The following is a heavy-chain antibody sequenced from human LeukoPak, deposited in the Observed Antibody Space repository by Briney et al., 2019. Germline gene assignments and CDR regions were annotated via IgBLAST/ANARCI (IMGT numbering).Heavy chain of an antibody. CDR3: AKDLDCSSSSCSPPYYFDY. J-gene: IGHJ4*02. CDR1: GFTFSSYS. V-gene: IGHV3-23*01. D-gene: IGHD2-2*01. Sequence: GGSLRLSCAASGFTFSSYSMNWVRQAPGKGLEWVSGISGRGGSTYYADSVKGRFTISRDNSENTLYLQMNSLRAEDTAVYYCAKDLDCSSSSCSPPYYFDYWGQGTLVTVSS. CDR2: ISGRGGST.